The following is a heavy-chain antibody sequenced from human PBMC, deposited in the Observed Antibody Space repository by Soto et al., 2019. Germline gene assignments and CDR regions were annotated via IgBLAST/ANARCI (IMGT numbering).Heavy chain of an antibody. V-gene: IGHV1-18*01. CDR2: ISGYNGNT. CDR3: ARDEVPAANWLDR. CDR1: GYIFINYG. D-gene: IGHD2-2*01. J-gene: IGHJ5*02. Sequence: QVQLVQSGAEVKKPGASVKVSCKASGYIFINYGITWVRQAPGQGLEWMGWISGYNGNTNYAQKFQGRVTMTTDTPTSTAYMELRSLTADDTAVYLCARDEVPAANWLDRWGQGTLVTVSS.